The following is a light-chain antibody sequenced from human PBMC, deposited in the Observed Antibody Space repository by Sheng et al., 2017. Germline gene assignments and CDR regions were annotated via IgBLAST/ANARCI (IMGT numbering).Light chain of an antibody. Sequence: EIVVTQSPAILSASPGERVTLSCRASQSVGDNLAWYQQKPGQAPRLLIYDASSRATGIPDRFSGSASGTDFTLTISRLEPEDFAVYFCQQYGSSPGTFGQGTKVEIK. CDR2: DAS. CDR1: QSVGDN. CDR3: QQYGSSPGT. J-gene: IGKJ1*01. V-gene: IGKV3-20*01.